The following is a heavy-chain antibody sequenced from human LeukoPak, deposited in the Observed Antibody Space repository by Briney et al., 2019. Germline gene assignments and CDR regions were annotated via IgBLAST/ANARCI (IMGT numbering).Heavy chain of an antibody. CDR3: ASDVDTAMVFDY. CDR2: ISSSGSTI. Sequence: GGSLRLSCAASGFTFSDYYMSWIRQAPGKGLEWVSYISSSGSTIYYADSVKGRFTISRDNAKNSLYLQMNSLRAEDTAVYYCASDVDTAMVFDYWGQGTLATVSS. J-gene: IGHJ4*02. D-gene: IGHD5-18*01. V-gene: IGHV3-11*01. CDR1: GFTFSDYY.